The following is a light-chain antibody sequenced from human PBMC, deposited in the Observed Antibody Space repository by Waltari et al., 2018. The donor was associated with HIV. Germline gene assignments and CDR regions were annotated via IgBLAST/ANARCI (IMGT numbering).Light chain of an antibody. J-gene: IGLJ3*02. CDR3: SSYVTGGSLL. Sequence: QSALTQPASVSGSPGQSITISCIGSDIDIGIYDYISWYHHPPDRDPRLVVFNANSLPSGSPFRFAGSKAGNTASLTISGLQADDEGVYYCSSYVTGGSLLFGGGTQVTVL. V-gene: IGLV2-14*01. CDR1: DIDIGIYDY. CDR2: NAN.